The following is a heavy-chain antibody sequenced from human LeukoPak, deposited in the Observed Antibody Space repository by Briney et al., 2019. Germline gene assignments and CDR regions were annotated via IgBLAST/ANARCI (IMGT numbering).Heavy chain of an antibody. CDR2: ITTGSSTI. V-gene: IGHV3-48*04. Sequence: GGSLRLSCVASGFFFSNYDMNWVRQVPGKGLEWFSYITTGSSTIQYADSAKGRFTVSRDNAKNSVYLQMNNLRAEDTAVYYCARDASNWKRWTHFDWWGQGTLVSVSS. CDR3: ARDASNWKRWTHFDW. D-gene: IGHD1-1*01. J-gene: IGHJ4*02. CDR1: GFFFSNYD.